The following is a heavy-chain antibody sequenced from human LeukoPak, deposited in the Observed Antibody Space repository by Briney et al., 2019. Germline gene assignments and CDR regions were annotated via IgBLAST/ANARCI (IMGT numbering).Heavy chain of an antibody. J-gene: IGHJ6*03. V-gene: IGHV4-59*01. D-gene: IGHD6-6*01. CDR2: IYYSGST. Sequence: SETLSLTCSVSGGSISSNYWSWIRQPPGKGLEWIGYIYYSGSTNYNPSLKSRVTISVDTSKNQFSLKLSSVTAADTAVYYCAREQLVDYYYYYMDVWGKGTTVTVSS. CDR1: GGSISSNY. CDR3: AREQLVDYYYYYMDV.